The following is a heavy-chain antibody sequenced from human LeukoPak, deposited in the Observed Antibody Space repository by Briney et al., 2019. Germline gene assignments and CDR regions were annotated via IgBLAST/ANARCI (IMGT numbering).Heavy chain of an antibody. Sequence: ESGPTLVKPTQTLTLTCTFSGFSLSTSGVGVGWIRQPPGKALEWLALIYWDDDKRYSPSLKSRLTITKDSSKNQVVLTMTNMDPVDTATYYCARLRPADAFDIWGQGTMVTVSS. CDR2: IYWDDDK. CDR3: ARLRPADAFDI. J-gene: IGHJ3*02. V-gene: IGHV2-5*02. CDR1: GFSLSTSGVG.